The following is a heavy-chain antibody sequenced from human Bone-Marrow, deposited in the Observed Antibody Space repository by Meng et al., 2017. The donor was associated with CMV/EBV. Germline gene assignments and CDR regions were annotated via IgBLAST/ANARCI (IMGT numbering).Heavy chain of an antibody. V-gene: IGHV3-30-3*01. D-gene: IGHD3-9*01. CDR2: ISYDGSNK. J-gene: IGHJ4*02. CDR3: AKDAFHTGYFSRGALAD. CDR1: GFTFSSYA. Sequence: GESLKISCAASGFTFSSYAMHWVRQAPGKGLEWVAVISYDGSNKYYADSVKGRFTISRDNSKNTLYLQMISLRPEDTAMYYCAKDAFHTGYFSRGALADWGPGPRVTGSS.